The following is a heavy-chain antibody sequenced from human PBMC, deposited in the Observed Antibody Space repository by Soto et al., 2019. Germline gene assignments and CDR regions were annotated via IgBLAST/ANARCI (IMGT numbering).Heavy chain of an antibody. Sequence: GASVKVSCKASGYTFTSYGISWVRQAPGQGLEWMGWISAYNGNTNYAQKLQGRVTMTTDTSTSTAYMELRSLRSDDTAVYYCARDPYFWSGYYGPTPPGYWGQGTLVTVSS. D-gene: IGHD3-3*01. CDR1: GYTFTSYG. J-gene: IGHJ4*02. CDR2: ISAYNGNT. V-gene: IGHV1-18*01. CDR3: ARDPYFWSGYYGPTPPGY.